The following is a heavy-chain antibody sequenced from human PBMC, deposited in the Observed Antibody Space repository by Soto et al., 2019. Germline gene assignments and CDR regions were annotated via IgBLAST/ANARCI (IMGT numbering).Heavy chain of an antibody. V-gene: IGHV3-23*01. CDR2: ISGSGGST. D-gene: IGHD6-13*01. J-gene: IGHJ4*02. Sequence: VQLLESGGGLVQPGGSLRLSCAASGFTFNSYGMSWVRQAPGKGPEWVSAISGSGGSTYYADSVKGRFTISRDNSKNTLYLQMNSLRAEDTAVYYCAKAHGSWYVDYWGQGTLVTVSS. CDR1: GFTFNSYG. CDR3: AKAHGSWYVDY.